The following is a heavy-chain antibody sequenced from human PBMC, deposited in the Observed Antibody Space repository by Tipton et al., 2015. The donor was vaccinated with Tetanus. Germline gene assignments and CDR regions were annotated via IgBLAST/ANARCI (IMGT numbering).Heavy chain of an antibody. CDR2: IYYSGST. J-gene: IGHJ6*02. D-gene: IGHD4-17*01. CDR3: ARDRGMTTSRAIGITV. CDR1: GGSVNLYF. Sequence: TLSLTCSVSGGSVNLYFWSWIRQPPGEGREWIGDIYYSGSTNYNPSLKSRVTISVDTSKNQFSLKLTSLTAADTAVYYCARDRGMTTSRAIGITVSGQGTTVTVSS. V-gene: IGHV4-59*02.